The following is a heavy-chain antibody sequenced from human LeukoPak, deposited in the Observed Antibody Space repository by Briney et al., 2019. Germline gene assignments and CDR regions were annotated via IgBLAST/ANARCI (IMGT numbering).Heavy chain of an antibody. D-gene: IGHD4-17*01. CDR3: ARDKTVSALRRDYMDV. V-gene: IGHV3-74*01. Sequence: PGGSLRLSCGASGFTFSNYWMHWVRQVPGKGLVWVSRINLDGSTTTYADSVKGRFTISRDNAKNTLYLQMNSLRAEDTALYYCARDKTVSALRRDYMDVWGKGTTVTVSS. CDR1: GFTFSNYW. J-gene: IGHJ6*03. CDR2: INLDGSTT.